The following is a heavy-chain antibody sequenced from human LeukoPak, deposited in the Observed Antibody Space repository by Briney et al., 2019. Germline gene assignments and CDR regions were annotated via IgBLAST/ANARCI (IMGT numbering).Heavy chain of an antibody. V-gene: IGHV4-30-4*01. Sequence: PSETLSLTCNVSGGSISSTFYYWSWIRQPPGKGLEWIGYIYHSGSSYYNPSLKSRLTISVDTSKNQFSLKLTSVTAADTAVYYCARTSGRFGEPLSYYFDYWGQGTLVTVSS. CDR1: GGSISSTFYY. CDR3: ARTSGRFGEPLSYYFDY. D-gene: IGHD3-10*01. J-gene: IGHJ4*02. CDR2: IYHSGSS.